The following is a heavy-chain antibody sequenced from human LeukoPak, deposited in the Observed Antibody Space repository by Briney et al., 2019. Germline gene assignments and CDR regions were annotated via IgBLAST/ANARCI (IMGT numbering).Heavy chain of an antibody. J-gene: IGHJ3*02. Sequence: ASVKVSCKASGYTFTGYYMHWVRQAPGQGLEWMGWINPNGGGTNYAQKFQGRVTMTRDTSISTAYMELSRLRSDDTAVYYCAREGGPYSSSWYGAFDIWGQGTMVTVSS. CDR3: AREGGPYSSSWYGAFDI. CDR1: GYTFTGYY. CDR2: INPNGGGT. V-gene: IGHV1-2*02. D-gene: IGHD6-13*01.